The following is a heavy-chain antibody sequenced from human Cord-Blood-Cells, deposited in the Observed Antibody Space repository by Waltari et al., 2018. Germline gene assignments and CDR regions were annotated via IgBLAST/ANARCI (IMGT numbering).Heavy chain of an antibody. CDR1: GFTFSSYS. D-gene: IGHD5-12*01. J-gene: IGHJ4*02. Sequence: EVQLVESGGGLVQPGGPLRLSCAASGFTFSSYSMNWVRQAPGKGLEWVSYISSSSSTIYYADSVKGRFTISRDNAKNSLYLQMNSLRAEDTAVYYCARDPRWLRFDYWGQGTLVTVSS. CDR2: ISSSSSTI. CDR3: ARDPRWLRFDY. V-gene: IGHV3-48*01.